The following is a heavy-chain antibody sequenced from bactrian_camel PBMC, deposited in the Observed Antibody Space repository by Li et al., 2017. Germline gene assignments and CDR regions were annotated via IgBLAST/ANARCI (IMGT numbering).Heavy chain of an antibody. CDR2: ITHNGTNEII. D-gene: IGHD2*01. V-gene: IGHV3S53*01. Sequence: HVQLVESGGGSVQAGGSLNISCAVAPRYIYSGRGMAWYRQAQDKERELVASITHNGTNEIITYVDAVKGRFTISRNSAKNTLYLQLNSLKTEDTAMYYCTKANSGGDYYFREYYVTDLASQGTQVTVS. CDR1: RYIYSGRG. J-gene: IGHJ4*01.